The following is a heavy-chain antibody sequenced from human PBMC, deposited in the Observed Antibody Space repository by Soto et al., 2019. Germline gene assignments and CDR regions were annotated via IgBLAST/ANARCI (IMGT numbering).Heavy chain of an antibody. D-gene: IGHD1-26*01. CDR3: ARRGPGTDFDY. J-gene: IGHJ4*02. CDR1: GFTFSSYA. CDR2: ISGSGGST. V-gene: IGHV3-23*01. Sequence: EVQLLESGGGLVQPGGSLRLSCAASGFTFSSYAMNWVRQAPGKGLEWVSVISGSGGSTYYADSVKGRFTISGDNSKSTPSLQMNSLRAEDRAVWYSARRGPGTDFDYWGQGTRVTGSS.